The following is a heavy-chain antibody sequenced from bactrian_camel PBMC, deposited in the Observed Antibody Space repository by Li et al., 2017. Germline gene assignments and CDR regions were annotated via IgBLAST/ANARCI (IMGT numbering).Heavy chain of an antibody. CDR3: AARFSFAYYTISCGVDLDFPY. CDR1: GWTYSSNY. Sequence: GWTYSSNYMAWFRQAPGKEREGIAAISVGGSRTNYSDSVQGRFTISRDNPKKTLSLQMDSLKPEDTAMYYCAARFSFAYYTISCGVDLDFPYWGHGTQVTVS. D-gene: IGHD2*01. V-gene: IGHV3S28*01. J-gene: IGHJ4*01. CDR2: ISVGGSRT.